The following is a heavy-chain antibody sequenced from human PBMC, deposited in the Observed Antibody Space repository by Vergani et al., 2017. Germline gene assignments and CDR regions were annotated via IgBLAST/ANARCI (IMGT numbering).Heavy chain of an antibody. J-gene: IGHJ4*02. D-gene: IGHD3-22*01. CDR1: GFGFKNFA. V-gene: IGHV3-30*03. Sequence: QVSLVESGGGVVQPGRSLTLTCSASGFGFKNFAMHWVRQAPGKGLEWVATISKDGTHAYYEPSVRGRFAVSRDNFKNTMYLHMDRLTTDDTAVYFYARDRTDIFVSISDYSHVLYYGAQGILVNVSA. CDR3: ARDRTDIFVSISDYSHVLYY. CDR2: ISKDGTHA.